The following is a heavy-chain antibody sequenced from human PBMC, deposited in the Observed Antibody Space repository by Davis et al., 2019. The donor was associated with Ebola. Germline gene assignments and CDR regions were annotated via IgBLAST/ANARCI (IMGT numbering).Heavy chain of an antibody. CDR1: GYSFTGYY. V-gene: IGHV1-69*02. CDR2: ITPNLDLV. Sequence: AASVKVSCKASGYSFTGYYLHWVRQAPGQGLEWMGRITPNLDLVHDAQNFQGRVTITADKSTSTVYMELSSLRSEDTAIYYCATGIGVAASSWLDPWGQGTLVTVSS. CDR3: ATGIGVAASSWLDP. D-gene: IGHD6-19*01. J-gene: IGHJ5*02.